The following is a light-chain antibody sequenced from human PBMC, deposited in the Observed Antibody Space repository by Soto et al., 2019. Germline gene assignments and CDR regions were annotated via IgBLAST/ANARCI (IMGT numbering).Light chain of an antibody. J-gene: IGKJ5*01. CDR1: QSVRSSY. V-gene: IGKV3-20*01. Sequence: ENVLTQSPGTLSLSPGERATLSCRASQSVRSSYLAWYQQKPGQAPRVLLYGASSRATGIPDRFSGSGSGTDFTLTIDRLEPEDFAVYYCQQYGDSPQTFGQGTRLEIK. CDR3: QQYGDSPQT. CDR2: GAS.